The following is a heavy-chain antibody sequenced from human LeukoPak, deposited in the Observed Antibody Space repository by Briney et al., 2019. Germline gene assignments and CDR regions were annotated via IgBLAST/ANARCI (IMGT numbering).Heavy chain of an antibody. CDR3: VKDANYYDSSGYYDY. V-gene: IGHV3-64D*06. D-gene: IGHD3-22*01. CDR2: ISTNGGST. CDR1: GFTFSRYL. J-gene: IGHJ4*02. Sequence: GGSLRLSCRASGFTFSRYLMHWVRQAPGKGLEYVSAISTNGGSTYYADSVKGRFTISRDNSKNTLYLQMSSLRTEDTAVYYCVKDANYYDSSGYYDYWGQGTLVIVSS.